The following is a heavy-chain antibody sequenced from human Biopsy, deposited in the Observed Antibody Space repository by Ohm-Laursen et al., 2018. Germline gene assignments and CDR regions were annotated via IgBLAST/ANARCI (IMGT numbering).Heavy chain of an antibody. CDR2: ISETSSHI. CDR3: ARDSRRTAREGGMDV. CDR1: GFTFSSYS. Sequence: GSLRLSCAASGFTFSSYSMNWVRQAPGKGLEWISYISETSSHIYDADSVKVRFTVARDNAKNSLYLQLNSLRAEDTAVYYCARDSRRTAREGGMDVWGQGTTVTVSS. J-gene: IGHJ6*02. D-gene: IGHD6-6*01. V-gene: IGHV3-21*01.